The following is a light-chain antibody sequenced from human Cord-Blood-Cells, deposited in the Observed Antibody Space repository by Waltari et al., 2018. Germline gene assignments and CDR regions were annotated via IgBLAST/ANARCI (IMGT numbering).Light chain of an antibody. J-gene: IGLJ3*02. CDR1: SSDVGSYNL. CDR2: EGS. Sequence: QSALTQPASVSGSPGQSITISCTGTSSDVGSYNLVSWDQQHPGKAPKLMIYEGSKRPSGVSIRFSGSKSGTTASLTISGLQAEDEADYYCCSYAGSSTLVFGGGTKLTVL. V-gene: IGLV2-23*01. CDR3: CSYAGSSTLV.